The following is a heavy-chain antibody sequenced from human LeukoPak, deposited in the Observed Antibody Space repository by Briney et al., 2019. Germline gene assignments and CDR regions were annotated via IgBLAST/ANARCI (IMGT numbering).Heavy chain of an antibody. J-gene: IGHJ3*02. CDR2: IYPGDSDT. V-gene: IGHV5-51*01. D-gene: IGHD3-22*01. CDR3: ARGGLTYYYDSSGYLHDAFDI. CDR1: GYSFTSYW. Sequence: GESLEISCKGSGYSFTSYWIGWVRQLPGKGLEWMGIIYPGDSDTRYSPSFQGQVTISADKSISTAYLQWSSLKASDTAMYYCARGGLTYYYDSSGYLHDAFDIWGQGTMVTVSS.